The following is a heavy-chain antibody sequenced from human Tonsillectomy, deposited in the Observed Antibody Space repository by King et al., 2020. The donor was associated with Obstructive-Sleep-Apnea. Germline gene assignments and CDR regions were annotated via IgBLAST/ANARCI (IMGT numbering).Heavy chain of an antibody. CDR2: IRYDGSNK. CDR1: GFTFSSYG. J-gene: IGHJ4*02. Sequence: VQLVESGGGVVHPGGSLRLSCAASGFTFSSYGMHWVRQAPGKGLEWAAFIRYDGSNKYYADSVRGRFTISRDNSKNTLSLQMTSLRAEDTAMYYCAKDNPTYTALPYGVVYWGQGTLVTVSS. D-gene: IGHD5-18*01. V-gene: IGHV3-30*02. CDR3: AKDNPTYTALPYGVVY.